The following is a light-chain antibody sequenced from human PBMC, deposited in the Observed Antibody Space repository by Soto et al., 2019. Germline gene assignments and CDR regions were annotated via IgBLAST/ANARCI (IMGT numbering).Light chain of an antibody. J-gene: IGKJ3*01. CDR3: QQYGSSPGLFT. CDR1: QSCSCTY. CDR2: EVS. V-gene: IGKV3-20*01. Sequence: DIVLPQSPCTPSLSPEERATLSCRAIQSCSCTYLAWYQQKPGQAPRLLIYEVSRRATGIPDRFSASGSGTYFTLTLSRLEPEDFAVYYCQQYGSSPGLFTVVPWTKVDI.